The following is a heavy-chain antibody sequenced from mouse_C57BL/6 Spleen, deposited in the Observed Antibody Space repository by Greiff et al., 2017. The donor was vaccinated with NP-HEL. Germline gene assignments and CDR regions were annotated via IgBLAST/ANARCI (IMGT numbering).Heavy chain of an antibody. CDR3: SRGRIGGDGFDY. CDR1: GYTFTSYW. D-gene: IGHD2-13*01. Sequence: QVQLQQPGAELVRPGSSVKLSCKASGYTFTSYWMHWVKQRPIQGLEWIGNIDPSDSETNYNQKFKAKATFTVDKSSSTAYMQLSSLTSDDSAVYYCSRGRIGGDGFDYWGQGTTLTVSS. CDR2: IDPSDSET. J-gene: IGHJ2*01. V-gene: IGHV1-52*01.